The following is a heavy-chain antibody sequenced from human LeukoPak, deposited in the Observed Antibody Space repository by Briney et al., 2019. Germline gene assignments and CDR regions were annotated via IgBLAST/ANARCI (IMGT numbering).Heavy chain of an antibody. CDR2: MSYDGGTK. CDR1: GFTFSTYA. D-gene: IGHD3-16*01. Sequence: GRSLRPSCAASGFTFSTYAMHWFRQAPGKGLEWVAVMSYDGGTKYYADSVKGRFTISRDNSKNTLYLQLNSLRAEDTAVYYCMRGGTDDYWGQGTLVTVSS. J-gene: IGHJ4*02. CDR3: MRGGTDDY. V-gene: IGHV3-30*01.